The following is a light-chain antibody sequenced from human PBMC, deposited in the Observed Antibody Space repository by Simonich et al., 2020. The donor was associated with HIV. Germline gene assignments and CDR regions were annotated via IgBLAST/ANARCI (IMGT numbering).Light chain of an antibody. CDR2: DAS. J-gene: IGKJ1*01. CDR1: QSVSSSY. CDR3: QQYGSSPRT. Sequence: EIVLTQSPGTLSLSPGEIATLSCRASQSVSSSYLAWYQQIPGLAPRLLIYDASSRSTGIPDRFSGSGSGTDFTLTISRLEPEDFAVYYCQQYGSSPRTFGQGTKVEIK. V-gene: IGKV3D-20*01.